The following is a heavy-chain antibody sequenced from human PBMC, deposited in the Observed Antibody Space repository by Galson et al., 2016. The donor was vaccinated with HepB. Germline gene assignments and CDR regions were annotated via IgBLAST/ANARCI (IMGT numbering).Heavy chain of an antibody. V-gene: IGHV1-2*06. CDR1: GYMFTGFY. Sequence: SVKVSCKASGYMFTGFYMHWVRQAPGQGLEWMGRTNPNNGDTNYAHTLVGRVTMTRDTYISPGYMELTSLNSDDTAMYYCAAEGPGVEGDALDIWSPGTMVTVSS. J-gene: IGHJ3*02. D-gene: IGHD3-3*01. CDR2: TNPNNGDT. CDR3: AAEGPGVEGDALDI.